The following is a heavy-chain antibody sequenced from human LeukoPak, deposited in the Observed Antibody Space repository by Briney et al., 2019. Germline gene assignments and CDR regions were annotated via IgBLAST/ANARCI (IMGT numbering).Heavy chain of an antibody. CDR2: ISSSSSYI. CDR3: ARAYSSSFWFDP. J-gene: IGHJ5*02. CDR1: GFTFSSYS. D-gene: IGHD6-13*01. Sequence: GSLRLSCAASGFTFSSYSMNWVRQAPGKGLEWVSSISSSSSYIYYADSVKGRFTISRDNAKNSLYLQMNSLRAEDTAVYYCARAYSSSFWFDPWGQGTLVTVSS. V-gene: IGHV3-21*01.